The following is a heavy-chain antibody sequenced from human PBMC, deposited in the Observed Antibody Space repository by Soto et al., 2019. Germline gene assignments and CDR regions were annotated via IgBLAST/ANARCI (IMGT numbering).Heavy chain of an antibody. Sequence: QVQLVQSGAEVKKPGASVKVSCKASGYTFTNYDINWVRQATGQGLEWMGWMNPNSGNTGYAQKFQGRVTMTRNTSISTAYMELSSLRSEDTAVYYCARGACSSTSCYSYYYYYYYMDVWGKGTTVTVSS. J-gene: IGHJ6*03. CDR3: ARGACSSTSCYSYYYYYYYMDV. CDR2: MNPNSGNT. D-gene: IGHD2-2*01. V-gene: IGHV1-8*01. CDR1: GYTFTNYD.